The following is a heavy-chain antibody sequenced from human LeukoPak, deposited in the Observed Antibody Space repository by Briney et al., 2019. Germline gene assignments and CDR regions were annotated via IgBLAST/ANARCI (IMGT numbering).Heavy chain of an antibody. J-gene: IGHJ4*02. Sequence: GGSLRLSCTASGFTFGDYAMSWVRQAPGKGLEWVGFIRSKAYGGTTEYAASVKGRFTISRDDSKSIAYLQMNSLKTEGTAVYYCTTFGSGSYYNVDYWGQGTLVTVSS. CDR3: TTFGSGSYYNVDY. CDR1: GFTFGDYA. D-gene: IGHD3-10*01. V-gene: IGHV3-49*04. CDR2: IRSKAYGGTT.